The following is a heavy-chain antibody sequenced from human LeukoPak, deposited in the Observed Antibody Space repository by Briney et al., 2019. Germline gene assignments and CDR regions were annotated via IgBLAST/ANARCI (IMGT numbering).Heavy chain of an antibody. CDR1: GGSISGSSYY. Sequence: PSETLSLTCSVSGGSISGSSYYWGWVRQPPGRGVEWIGNIYYRGSTYYNPSLKSRVIMSIETTKKQFSLKVNSVTATDTAVYYCAKTVWSRLAAGLDSWGQGTLVTVSS. J-gene: IGHJ4*02. V-gene: IGHV4-39*01. CDR2: IYYRGST. CDR3: AKTVWSRLAAGLDS. D-gene: IGHD2-21*02.